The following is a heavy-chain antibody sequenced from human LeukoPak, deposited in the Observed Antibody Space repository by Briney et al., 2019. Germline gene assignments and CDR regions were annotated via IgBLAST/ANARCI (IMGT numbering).Heavy chain of an antibody. V-gene: IGHV4-59*01. CDR1: GGSLSSYY. CDR2: IYYSGST. J-gene: IGHJ4*02. D-gene: IGHD5-18*01. CDR3: ARASWVDTAMVIDY. Sequence: SETLSLTCTVSGGSLSSYYWSWIRQPPGKGLEWIGYIYYSGSTNYNPSLKSRVTISVDTSKSQFSLKLSSVTAADTAVYYCARASWVDTAMVIDYWGQGTLVTVSS.